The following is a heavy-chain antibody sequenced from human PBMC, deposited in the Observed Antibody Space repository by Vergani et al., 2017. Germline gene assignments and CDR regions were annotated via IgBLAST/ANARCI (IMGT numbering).Heavy chain of an antibody. D-gene: IGHD4-17*01. CDR3: ARDTPSSTTVTSHDAFDI. CDR1: GGSISSYY. V-gene: IGHV4-59*01. J-gene: IGHJ3*02. Sequence: QVQLQESGPGLVKPSETLSLTCTVPGGSISSYYWSWIRQPPGKGLEWIGYIYYSGSTNSNPSLKSRVTISVDTSKNQFALKLSSVPAAATAVYYCARDTPSSTTVTSHDAFDIWGQGTMVTVSS. CDR2: IYYSGST.